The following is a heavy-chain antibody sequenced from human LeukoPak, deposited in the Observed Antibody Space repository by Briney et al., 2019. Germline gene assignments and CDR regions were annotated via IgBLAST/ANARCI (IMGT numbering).Heavy chain of an antibody. V-gene: IGHV4-59*01. D-gene: IGHD3-22*01. CDR2: IYYSGST. CDR1: GGSISNYY. J-gene: IGHJ5*02. Sequence: SETLSLTCTVSGGSISNYYWSWIRQPAGKGLEWIGYIYYSGSTNYNPSLKSRVTISVDTSKNQFSLKLSSVTAADTAVYYCAASPYYYDSSGGNWFDPWGQGTLVTVSS. CDR3: AASPYYYDSSGGNWFDP.